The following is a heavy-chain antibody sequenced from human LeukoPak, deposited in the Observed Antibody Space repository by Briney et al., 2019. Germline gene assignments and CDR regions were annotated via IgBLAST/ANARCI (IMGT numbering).Heavy chain of an antibody. V-gene: IGHV4-39*07. J-gene: IGHJ6*03. CDR3: AREKGAVDSLTMVRGVMKEGSYYYYYMDV. Sequence: SETLSLTCTVSGDSNSSRNYYWGWIRQPPGQGLEWIGHISYTGSPYYNPPLRSRVTISVDTSQSQFSLKLSSVTAADTAVYYCAREKGAVDSLTMVRGVMKEGSYYYYYMDVWGKGTTVTISS. CDR2: ISYTGSP. CDR1: GDSNSSRNYY. D-gene: IGHD3-10*01.